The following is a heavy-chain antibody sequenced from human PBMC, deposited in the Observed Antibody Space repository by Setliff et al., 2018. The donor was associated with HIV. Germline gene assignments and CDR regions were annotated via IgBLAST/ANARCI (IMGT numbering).Heavy chain of an antibody. D-gene: IGHD3-22*01. CDR3: ARADYDPGTYYFDF. J-gene: IGHJ4*01. CDR2: VYYSGST. Sequence: SETLSLTCTVSGASISNYYWSWIRQPPGKGLEWLGYVYYSGSTSYNPSLKSRLTISVDTSKNHFSLRLSSVTAADTAVYYCARADYDPGTYYFDFWGYGTLVTVSS. V-gene: IGHV4-59*01. CDR1: GASISNYY.